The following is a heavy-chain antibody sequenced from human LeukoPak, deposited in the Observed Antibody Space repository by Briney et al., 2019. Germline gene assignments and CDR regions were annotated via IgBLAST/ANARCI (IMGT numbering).Heavy chain of an antibody. J-gene: IGHJ4*02. V-gene: IGHV1-2*02. D-gene: IGHD3-10*01. CDR2: INLNSGGT. Sequence: GASVKLSCKASGYTFTGYFMHWVRQAPGQGLEWMGWINLNSGGTNYAQKFQGSVTMTRDTSISTVYMELNRLRSDDTAVYYCASLWFGEFQDYWGQGTLVTVSS. CDR3: ASLWFGEFQDY. CDR1: GYTFTGYF.